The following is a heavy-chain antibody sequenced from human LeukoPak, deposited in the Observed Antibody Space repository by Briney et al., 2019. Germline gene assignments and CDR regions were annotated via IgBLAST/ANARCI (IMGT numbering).Heavy chain of an antibody. CDR2: IIPIFDRP. V-gene: IGHV1-69*06. CDR1: GGRFKSYG. CDR3: ARDAQWELRALDV. J-gene: IGHJ3*01. Sequence: SVKVSCKTIGGRFKSYGFSWVRLAPGQGLEWMGGIIPIFDRPNYAQKFEGRATITADKSTNTTYMEISSLTSDDTAVYYCARDAQWELRALDVWGRGTMVIVSS. D-gene: IGHD4-23*01.